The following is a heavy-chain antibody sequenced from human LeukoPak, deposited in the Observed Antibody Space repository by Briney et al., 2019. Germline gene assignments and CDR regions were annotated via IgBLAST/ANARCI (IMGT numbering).Heavy chain of an antibody. D-gene: IGHD3-3*01. CDR1: GFTFSSYV. J-gene: IGHJ4*02. Sequence: GGSLRLSCAASGFTFSSYVMHWVRQAPGKGLEWVAFIRYDGSNRYYADSVKGRFTISRDNSKNTLYLQMNSLRAEDTAVYYCAKGYDFWSRGDYWGQGTLVTVSS. CDR3: AKGYDFWSRGDY. CDR2: IRYDGSNR. V-gene: IGHV3-30*02.